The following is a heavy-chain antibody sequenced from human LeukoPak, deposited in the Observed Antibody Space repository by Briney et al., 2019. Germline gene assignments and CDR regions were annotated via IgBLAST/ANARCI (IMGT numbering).Heavy chain of an antibody. D-gene: IGHD2-8*01. J-gene: IGHJ3*02. CDR1: GFTFSSCW. V-gene: IGHV3-74*01. CDR2: INSDGSST. Sequence: GGSLRLSCAASGFTFSSCWMHWVRQAPGKGLVWVSRINSDGSSTSYADSVKGRFTISRDNAKNTLYLQMNSLRAEDTAVYYCARRSVLGAFDIWGQGTMVTVSS. CDR3: ARRSVLGAFDI.